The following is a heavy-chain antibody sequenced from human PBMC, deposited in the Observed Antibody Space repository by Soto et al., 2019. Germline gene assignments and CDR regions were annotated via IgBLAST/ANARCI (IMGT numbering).Heavy chain of an antibody. V-gene: IGHV4-59*12. J-gene: IGHJ4*02. CDR2: IYHSGST. CDR3: VRSVILSGGSYKGLIRLHYFDT. Sequence: TSETLSLTCTVSGGSISSYYWSWIRQPPGKGLEWIGYIYHSGSTIYNPSLKNRVTMSLDASKNEFSLNMDSVTAADTAVYYCVRSVILSGGSYKGLIRLHYFDTWGPGTLVTVSS. D-gene: IGHD3-3*01. CDR1: GGSISSYY.